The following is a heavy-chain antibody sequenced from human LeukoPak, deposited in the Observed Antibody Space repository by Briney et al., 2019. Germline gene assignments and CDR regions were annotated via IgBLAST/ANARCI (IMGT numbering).Heavy chain of an antibody. CDR3: AREGSGWSASLLDS. V-gene: IGHV6-1*01. CDR2: TYYRSKWYN. D-gene: IGHD6-13*01. Sequence: SQTLTLTCDISGDSVSSNSAAWNWIRQSPSRGLEWLGRTYYRSKWYNDYVVSVKGRISINPDTSKNRISLQLNSVTPEDTAVYYCAREGSGWSASLLDSWGQGTLVTVSS. CDR1: GDSVSSNSAA. J-gene: IGHJ5*01.